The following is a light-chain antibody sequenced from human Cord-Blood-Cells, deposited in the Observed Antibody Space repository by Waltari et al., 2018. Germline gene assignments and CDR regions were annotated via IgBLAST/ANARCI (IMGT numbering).Light chain of an antibody. CDR2: AAS. CDR1: QGISSY. Sequence: DIQLTQSPSFLSASVGDRVTITCRARQGISSYLAWYQQNPGKAHKLLIYAASTLQSGVPSMFSGIRSGTEVTRTISILHPEDFATYYCQQLNSYPLTFCGGTKVEIK. CDR3: QQLNSYPLT. J-gene: IGKJ4*01. V-gene: IGKV1-9*01.